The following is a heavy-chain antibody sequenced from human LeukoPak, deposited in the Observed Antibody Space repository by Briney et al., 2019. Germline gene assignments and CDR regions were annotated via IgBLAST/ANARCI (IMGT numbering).Heavy chain of an antibody. V-gene: IGHV3-74*01. Sequence: GGSLRLSCAASGFTFSSYWMHWVRQAPGKGLVGVSRINSDGSSTSYADSAKGRFTISRDNAKNTLYLQMNSLRAEDTAVYYCARDTENDLWGRRTLVTVSS. D-gene: IGHD2-8*02. CDR2: INSDGSST. CDR1: GFTFSSYW. J-gene: IGHJ2*01. CDR3: ARDTENDL.